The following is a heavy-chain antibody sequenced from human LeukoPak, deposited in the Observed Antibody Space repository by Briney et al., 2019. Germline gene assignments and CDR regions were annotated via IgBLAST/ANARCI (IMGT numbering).Heavy chain of an antibody. J-gene: IGHJ3*02. D-gene: IGHD3-10*01. V-gene: IGHV3-30*03. CDR2: ISYDGSNK. CDR3: ARVSSRLLWFGESVGDAFDI. CDR1: GFTFSSYG. Sequence: GSLRLSCAASGFTFSSYGMHWVRQAPGKGLEWVAVISYDGSNKYYADSVKGRFTISRDNSKNTLYLQMNSLRAEDTAVYYCARVSSRLLWFGESVGDAFDIWGQGTMVTVSS.